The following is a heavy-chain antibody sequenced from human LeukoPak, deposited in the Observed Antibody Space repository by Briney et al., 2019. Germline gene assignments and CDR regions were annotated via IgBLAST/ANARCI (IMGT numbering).Heavy chain of an antibody. CDR3: ARARTGWFDP. D-gene: IGHD1-1*01. J-gene: IGHJ5*02. Sequence: SETLSLTCTVSGGSISSSRYYWGWIRQPPGKGLEWIGSIYYSGSTYYNPSLKSRVTISVDTSKNQFSLKLSSVTAADTAVYYCARARTGWFDPWGQGTLVTVSS. CDR2: IYYSGST. V-gene: IGHV4-39*07. CDR1: GGSISSSRYY.